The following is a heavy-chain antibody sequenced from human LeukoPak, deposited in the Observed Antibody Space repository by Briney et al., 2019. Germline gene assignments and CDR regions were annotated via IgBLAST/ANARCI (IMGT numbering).Heavy chain of an antibody. CDR1: GFTFSAYW. J-gene: IGHJ4*02. Sequence: GGSLRLSCAASGFTFSAYWMHWVRQAPGKGLVWVSRINTDGSSPTYAASVKGRFTISRDNAKNSLYLQMNSLRAEDTAVYYCARAGYDYWGQGTLVTVSS. D-gene: IGHD5-12*01. CDR3: ARAGYDY. V-gene: IGHV3-74*01. CDR2: INTDGSSP.